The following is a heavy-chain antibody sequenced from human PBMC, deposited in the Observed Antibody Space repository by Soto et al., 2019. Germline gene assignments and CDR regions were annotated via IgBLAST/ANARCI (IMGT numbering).Heavy chain of an antibody. Sequence: QDQLVQSGAEVKKPGSSVKVSCKAFGGPFSSHTFSWVRQAPGQGLEWMGRIIPALGTTNYAQKFQGRVTITADESGTTVYMELNSLRTEDTAVYYCARPDFGDYWYFDLWGRGTLVTVSS. CDR3: ARPDFGDYWYFDL. D-gene: IGHD4-17*01. V-gene: IGHV1-69*08. J-gene: IGHJ2*01. CDR2: IIPALGTT. CDR1: GGPFSSHT.